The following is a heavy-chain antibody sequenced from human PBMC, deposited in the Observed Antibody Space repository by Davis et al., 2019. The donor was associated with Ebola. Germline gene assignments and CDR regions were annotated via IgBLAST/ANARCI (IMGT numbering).Heavy chain of an antibody. J-gene: IGHJ6*02. CDR3: TTERGSGWYYYYYGMDV. CDR1: GFTFSSYA. V-gene: IGHV3-15*01. D-gene: IGHD6-19*01. CDR2: IKSKTDGGTT. Sequence: GESLKISCAASGFTFSSYAMHWVRQASGKGLEWVGRIKSKTDGGTTDYAAPVKGRFTISRDDSKNTLYLQMNSLKTEDTAVYYCTTERGSGWYYYYYGMDVWGQGTTVTVSS.